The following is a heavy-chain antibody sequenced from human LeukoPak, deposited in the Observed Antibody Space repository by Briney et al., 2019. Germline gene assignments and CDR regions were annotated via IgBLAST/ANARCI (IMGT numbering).Heavy chain of an antibody. CDR1: GGSISSGGYY. Sequence: TSETLSLTCTVSGGSISSGGYYWSWIRQHPGKGLEWIGYIYYSGSTYYNPSLKSRVTISVDTSKNQFSLKLGSVTAADTAVYYCARSWQSSSGWLPVGIDYWGQGTLVTVSS. CDR3: ARSWQSSSGWLPVGIDY. CDR2: IYYSGST. D-gene: IGHD6-19*01. J-gene: IGHJ4*02. V-gene: IGHV4-31*03.